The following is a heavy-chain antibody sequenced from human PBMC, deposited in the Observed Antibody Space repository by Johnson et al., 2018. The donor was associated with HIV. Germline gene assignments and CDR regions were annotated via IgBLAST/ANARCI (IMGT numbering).Heavy chain of an antibody. CDR3: ARAVRIGVGGTVLGASDI. V-gene: IGHV3-20*04. CDR2: INWDGTYT. D-gene: IGHD6-13*01. Sequence: VQLVESGGTVIWPGGSLRLSCVASGFTFADYGMSWVRQAPGKGLEWVSGINWDGTYTGYVGSVKGRFTISRDNGKNSLYLQMNSLRVEDTALYYCARAVRIGVGGTVLGASDIWGQGTMVTVSS. CDR1: GFTFADYG. J-gene: IGHJ3*02.